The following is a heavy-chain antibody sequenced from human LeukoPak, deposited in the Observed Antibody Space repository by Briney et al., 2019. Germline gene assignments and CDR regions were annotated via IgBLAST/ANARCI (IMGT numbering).Heavy chain of an antibody. J-gene: IGHJ3*02. Sequence: TGGSLRPSCVASGFTVSSNYMSWVRQAPGKGLEWVSAIFSGGSTFYADSVTGRFTISRDNSKNTVYLEMNSLRAEDTAVYYCARDHDAFDIWGQGTMVTVSS. CDR1: GFTVSSNY. V-gene: IGHV3-53*01. CDR3: ARDHDAFDI. CDR2: IFSGGST.